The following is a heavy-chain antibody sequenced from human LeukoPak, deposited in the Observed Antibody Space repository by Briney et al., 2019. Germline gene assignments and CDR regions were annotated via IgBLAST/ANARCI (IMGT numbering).Heavy chain of an antibody. CDR2: IGSASDT. J-gene: IGHJ6*03. CDR3: ARGPLRGKYYYLDV. CDR1: GFTFNSFD. Sequence: GGSLTLYCAASGFTFNSFDMHWLRQPTGQGLEWVTTIGSASDTYSPGSVEGRFILSRDNAKKSLYPQMNRLTAGDTAVYYCARGPLRGKYYYLDVWGKGTTVTVSS. V-gene: IGHV3-13*01. D-gene: IGHD5-12*01.